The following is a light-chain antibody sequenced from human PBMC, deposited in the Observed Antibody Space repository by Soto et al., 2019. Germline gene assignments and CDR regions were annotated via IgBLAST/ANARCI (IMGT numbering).Light chain of an antibody. CDR1: QPISSW. CDR3: QQYYIYPPA. V-gene: IGKV1-12*01. Sequence: IQVTQSPSSVSASVGDRVTITCRASQPISSWLAWYQQKPGQPPNLLIYSASTLRSGVPSRFSGSESGTLFTLTITNLQPEDFATYFCQQYYIYPPAFGPGTKVEI. CDR2: SAS. J-gene: IGKJ3*01.